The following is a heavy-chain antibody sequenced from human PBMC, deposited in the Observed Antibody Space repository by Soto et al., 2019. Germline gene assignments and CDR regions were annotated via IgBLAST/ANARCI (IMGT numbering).Heavy chain of an antibody. D-gene: IGHD3-10*01. CDR1: GGAFSSYT. J-gene: IGHJ4*02. V-gene: IGHV1-69*02. Sequence: QVQLVQSGAEVRKPGSSVKVSCKASGGAFSSYTINWVRQAPGQGLEWMGRIIPILGLTNYAQKCRGRVTITADTSSTTAYVELNNLRSEDTAIYYCATAYQLLEYWGQGTHVTVSS. CDR3: ATAYQLLEY. CDR2: IIPILGLT.